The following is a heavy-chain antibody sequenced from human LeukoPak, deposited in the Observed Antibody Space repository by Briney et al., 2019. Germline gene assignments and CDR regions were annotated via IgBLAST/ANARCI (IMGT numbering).Heavy chain of an antibody. J-gene: IGHJ6*03. V-gene: IGHV3-53*01. D-gene: IGHD1/OR15-1a*01. CDR2: SYSGVTT. CDR1: GFSVSSNF. CDR3: ARDGYGNNYMDV. Sequence: PWGSLRLSCAASGFSVSSNFMSWVRQAPGKGLEGVSVSYSGVTTYYYAPVRVRFTISRDNSKNTLYLQMNGLRAEDTAVYYCARDGYGNNYMDVWGKGTTVTVSS.